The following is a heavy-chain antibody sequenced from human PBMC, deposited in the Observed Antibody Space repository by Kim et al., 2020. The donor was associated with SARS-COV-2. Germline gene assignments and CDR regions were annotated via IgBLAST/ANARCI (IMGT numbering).Heavy chain of an antibody. V-gene: IGHV4-34*01. D-gene: IGHD2-21*01. CDR2: INHSGST. J-gene: IGHJ4*02. CDR3: ARNVLWLRRGIDY. Sequence: SQTLSLTCAVYGGSFSGYYWSWIRQPPGKGLEWIGEINHSGSTNYNPSLKSRVTISVDTSKNQFSLKLSSVTAADTAVYYCARNVLWLRRGIDYWGQGTLVTVSS. CDR1: GGSFSGYY.